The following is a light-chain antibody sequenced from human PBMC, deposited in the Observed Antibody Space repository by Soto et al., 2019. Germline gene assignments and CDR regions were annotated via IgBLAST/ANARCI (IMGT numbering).Light chain of an antibody. V-gene: IGKV1-33*01. J-gene: IGKJ4*01. CDR2: DAS. CDR3: QQYDNLPPT. CDR1: QDITKY. Sequence: DIQMTQSPSSLSASVGDRVTITCQASQDITKYLNWYRQKPGKAPNLLIYDASKLKTGVPSRFSGTGSGTYFTLTISSLQPEDMATYCCQQYDNLPPTFGGGTRVEIK.